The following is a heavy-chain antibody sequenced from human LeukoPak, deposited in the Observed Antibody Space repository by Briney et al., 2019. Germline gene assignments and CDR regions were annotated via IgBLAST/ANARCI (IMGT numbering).Heavy chain of an antibody. CDR3: ARRAAAAGPYYYYMDV. CDR1: GYTFTSYD. D-gene: IGHD6-13*01. V-gene: IGHV1-8*03. CDR2: RNPNSGNT. J-gene: IGHJ6*03. Sequence: ASVKVSCKASGYTFTSYDINWVRQATGRGLEWMGWRNPNSGNTGYAQKFQGRVTITRNTSISTAYMELSSLRSEDTAVYYCARRAAAAGPYYYYMDVWGKGTTVTVSS.